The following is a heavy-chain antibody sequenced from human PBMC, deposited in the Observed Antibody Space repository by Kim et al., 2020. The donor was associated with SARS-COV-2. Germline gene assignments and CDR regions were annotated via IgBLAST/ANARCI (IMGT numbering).Heavy chain of an antibody. D-gene: IGHD2-15*01. CDR2: ISTSSYR. V-gene: IGHV3-21*01. J-gene: IGHJ4*02. Sequence: GGSLRLSCAASGFAFSSFNMNRVRQAPGKGLEWVSSISTSSYRFYADSVKGRFTISRDNAQNLLYLQMNSLRAEDTAIYYCASEDCSDSTCYYWGQGALVTVSS. CDR1: GFAFSSFN. CDR3: ASEDCSDSTCYY.